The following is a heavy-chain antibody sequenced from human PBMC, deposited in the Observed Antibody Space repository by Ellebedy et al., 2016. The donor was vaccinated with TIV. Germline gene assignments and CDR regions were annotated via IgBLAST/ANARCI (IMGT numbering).Heavy chain of an antibody. CDR2: IYHSGST. D-gene: IGHD2-15*01. J-gene: IGHJ4*02. Sequence: SETLSLTXAVSGGSISSSNWWSWVRQPPGKGLEWIGEIYHSGSTNYNPSLKSRVTISVDKSKNQFSLKLSSVTAADTAVYYCARERGYCSGGSCKLDYWGQGTLVTVSS. CDR1: GGSISSSNW. V-gene: IGHV4-4*02. CDR3: ARERGYCSGGSCKLDY.